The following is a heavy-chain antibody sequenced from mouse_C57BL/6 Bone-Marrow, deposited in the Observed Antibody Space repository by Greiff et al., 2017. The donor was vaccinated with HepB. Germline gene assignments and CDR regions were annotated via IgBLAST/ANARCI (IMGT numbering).Heavy chain of an antibody. CDR1: GFTFTDYY. CDR3: ARYPYYYGSSYVPYYYAMDY. D-gene: IGHD1-1*01. V-gene: IGHV7-3*01. J-gene: IGHJ4*01. CDR2: IRNKANGYTT. Sequence: EVQVVESGGGLVQPGGSLSLSCAASGFTFTDYYMSWVRQPPGKALEWLGFIRNKANGYTTEYSASVKGRFTISRDNSHSILYLQMNALRAEDSATYYCARYPYYYGSSYVPYYYAMDYWGQGTSVTVSS.